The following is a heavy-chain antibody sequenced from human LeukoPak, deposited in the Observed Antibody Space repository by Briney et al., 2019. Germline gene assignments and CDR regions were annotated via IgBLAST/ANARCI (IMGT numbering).Heavy chain of an antibody. CDR1: GFTLSSYA. CDR3: AKSSGGSYYEYYFDY. D-gene: IGHD1-26*01. CDR2: ISGSGGST. Sequence: GGSLRLSCAASGFTLSSYATSWVRQAPGKGLEWVSAISGSGGSTYYADSVKGRFTISRDNSKNTLYLQMNSLRAEDTAVYYCAKSSGGSYYEYYFDYWGQGTLVTVSS. J-gene: IGHJ4*02. V-gene: IGHV3-23*01.